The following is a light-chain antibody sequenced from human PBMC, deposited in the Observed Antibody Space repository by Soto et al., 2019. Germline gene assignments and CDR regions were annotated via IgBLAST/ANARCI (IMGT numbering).Light chain of an antibody. J-gene: IGKJ5*01. CDR3: QQSYSTSPIT. CDR1: HSISSW. V-gene: IGKV1-5*01. Sequence: DIQMAQSPSTLSASVGDRVTITCRASHSISSWLAWYQQKPGKAPKLLIYDASSLESGVPSRFSGSGSGTEFTLTISSLQPEDFATYYCQQSYSTSPITFGQGTRLEIK. CDR2: DAS.